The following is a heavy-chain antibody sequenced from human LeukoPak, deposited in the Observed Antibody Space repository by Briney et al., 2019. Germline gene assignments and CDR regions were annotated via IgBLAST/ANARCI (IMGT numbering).Heavy chain of an antibody. J-gene: IGHJ6*02. V-gene: IGHV4-59*08. Sequence: SETLSLTCTVSGGSISSYYWSWIRQPPGKGLEWIGYIYYSGSTNYNPSLKSRVTISVDTSKNQFSLKLSSVTAADTAVYYCARHSPTPGGWYAAMDVWGQGTTVTVSS. D-gene: IGHD6-19*01. CDR1: GGSISSYY. CDR3: ARHSPTPGGWYAAMDV. CDR2: IYYSGST.